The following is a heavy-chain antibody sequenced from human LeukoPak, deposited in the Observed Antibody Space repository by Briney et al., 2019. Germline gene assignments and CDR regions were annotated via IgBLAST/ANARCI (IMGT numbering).Heavy chain of an antibody. J-gene: IGHJ4*02. CDR1: GFTFSSYG. V-gene: IGHV3-30*03. CDR2: KSYDGINK. D-gene: IGHD2-15*01. Sequence: GGSLRLSCAASGFTFSSYGMHWVRQAPGKGLEWVAVKSYDGINKYYADSVKGRFTISRDNSKNTLYIQMNRLRAEDTAVYYCARGPLGWPVDYWGQGTLVTVSS. CDR3: ARGPLGWPVDY.